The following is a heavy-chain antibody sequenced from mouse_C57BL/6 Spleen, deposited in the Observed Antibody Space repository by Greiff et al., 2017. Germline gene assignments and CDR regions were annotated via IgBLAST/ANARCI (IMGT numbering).Heavy chain of an antibody. CDR1: GFTFSSYA. CDR3: ARDLDSSGYEFAY. CDR2: ISDGGSYT. Sequence: EVMLVESGGGLVKPGGSLKLSCAASGFTFSSYAMSWVRQTPEKRLEWVATISDGGSYTYYPDNVKGRFTISRDNAKNNLYLQMSHLKSEDTAMYYCARDLDSSGYEFAYWGQGTLVTVSA. V-gene: IGHV5-4*01. J-gene: IGHJ3*01. D-gene: IGHD3-2*02.